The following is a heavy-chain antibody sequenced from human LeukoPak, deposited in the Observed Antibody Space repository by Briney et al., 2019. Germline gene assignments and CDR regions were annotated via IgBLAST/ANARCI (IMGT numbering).Heavy chain of an antibody. CDR2: IYYSETT. CDR3: ARQRADYFYYYVDV. V-gene: IGHV4-39*01. D-gene: IGHD3-9*01. J-gene: IGHJ6*03. Sequence: SETLSLTXTVSGGSLGTTNYYWGWLRQPPGKGLEWIGSIYYSETTYDNPSLESRVTISIETSKNQFSLSLSSVTAADTAVYYCARQRADYFYYYVDVWGKGTTVTVS. CDR1: GGSLGTTNYY.